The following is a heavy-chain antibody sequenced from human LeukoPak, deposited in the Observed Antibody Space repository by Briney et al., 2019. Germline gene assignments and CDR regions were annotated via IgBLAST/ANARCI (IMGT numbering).Heavy chain of an antibody. CDR3: ARGSGSGSYYNRDYYYYGMDV. Sequence: PSETLSLTCAVYGGSFSGYYWSWIRQPAGKGLEWIGRIYTSGSTNYNPSLKSRVTMSVDTSKNQFSLKLSSVTAADTAVYYCARGSGSGSYYNRDYYYYGMDVWGQGTTVTVSS. V-gene: IGHV4-59*10. J-gene: IGHJ6*02. CDR1: GGSFSGYY. D-gene: IGHD3-10*01. CDR2: IYTSGST.